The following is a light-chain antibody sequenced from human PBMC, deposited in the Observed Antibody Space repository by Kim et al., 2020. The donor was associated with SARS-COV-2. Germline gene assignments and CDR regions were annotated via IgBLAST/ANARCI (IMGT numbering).Light chain of an antibody. Sequence: EIVMTQSPATLSVSPGERATLSCRASQSVSSNLAWYQQKPGQAPRLLIYGTSTSPGIPARFSGSGSGTECTLTISSLQSEDFAVYYCQQYNNWPWTFGQGTKVDIK. CDR1: QSVSSN. CDR3: QQYNNWPWT. CDR2: GTS. V-gene: IGKV3-15*01. J-gene: IGKJ1*01.